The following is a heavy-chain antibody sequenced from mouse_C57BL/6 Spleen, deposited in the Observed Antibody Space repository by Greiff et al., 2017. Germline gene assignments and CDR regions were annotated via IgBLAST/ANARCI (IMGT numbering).Heavy chain of an antibody. V-gene: IGHV5-9*01. CDR3: ARHTFFDY. CDR2: ISGGGGNT. J-gene: IGHJ2*01. Sequence: VQLKESGGGLVKPGGSLKLSCAASGFTFSSYTMSWVRQTPEKRLEWVATISGGGGNTYYPDSVKGRFTISRDNAKNTLYLQMSSLRSEDTALYYCARHTFFDYWGQGTTLTVSS. CDR1: GFTFSSYT.